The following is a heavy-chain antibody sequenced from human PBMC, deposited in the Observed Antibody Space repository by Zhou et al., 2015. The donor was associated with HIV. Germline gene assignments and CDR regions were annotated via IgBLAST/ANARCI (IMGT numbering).Heavy chain of an antibody. CDR2: MNTGGGQT. D-gene: IGHD6-6*01. Sequence: QVQLVQSGAEVKKPGASVKVSCKASGYTFTTYDINWMNTGGGQTGYAQKFQGRVTMTRDTSISTAYMELSGLRYEDTAVYYCASTLYSSSSGYLDYWGQGTLVTVSS. J-gene: IGHJ4*02. CDR3: ASTLYSSSSGYLDY. CDR1: GYTFTTYD. V-gene: IGHV1-8*01.